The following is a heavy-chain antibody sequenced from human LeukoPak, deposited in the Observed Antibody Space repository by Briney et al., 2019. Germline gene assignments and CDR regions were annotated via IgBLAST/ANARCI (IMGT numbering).Heavy chain of an antibody. J-gene: IGHJ4*02. CDR1: GYSVSSGYY. CDR2: LYHSGST. D-gene: IGHD3-10*01. CDR3: ARHYRLWCGELLPFDY. V-gene: IGHV4-38-2*01. Sequence: PSETLSLTCAVPGYSVSSGYYWGWIRQPPGKGLAGIGRLYHSGSTYYNPSLKSRVTISVDTSKNQFSLKLSSVTAADTAVYYCARHYRLWCGELLPFDYWGQGTLVTVSS.